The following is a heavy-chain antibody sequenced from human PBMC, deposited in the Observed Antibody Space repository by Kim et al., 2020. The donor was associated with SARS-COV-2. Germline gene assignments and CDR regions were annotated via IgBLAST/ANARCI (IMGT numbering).Heavy chain of an antibody. D-gene: IGHD2-21*01. Sequence: RTNDPDSAKGDLPTTRDNAKNTLYLQMNSLRAEETAVYYCARDLVIYGMDVWGQGTTVTVSS. J-gene: IGHJ6*02. V-gene: IGHV3-66*01. CDR2: RT. CDR3: ARDLVIYGMDV.